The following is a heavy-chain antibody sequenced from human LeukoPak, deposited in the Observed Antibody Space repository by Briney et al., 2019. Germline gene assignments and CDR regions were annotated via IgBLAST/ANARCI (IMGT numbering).Heavy chain of an antibody. CDR2: ISYDGSNK. V-gene: IGHV3-30*18. CDR1: GFTFSSYG. CDR3: QKTGYDILTGYHDAFDI. J-gene: IGHJ3*02. D-gene: IGHD3-9*01. Sequence: GGSLRLSCAASGFTFSSYGMHCVRQAPGKGLDWVAVISYDGSNKYYADSVKGRFTISRDNSKNTLYLQMNSLRAEDTAVYYRQKTGYDILTGYHDAFDIWGQGTMVTVSS.